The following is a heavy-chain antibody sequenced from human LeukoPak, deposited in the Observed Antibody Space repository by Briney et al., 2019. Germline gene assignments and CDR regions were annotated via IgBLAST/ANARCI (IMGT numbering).Heavy chain of an antibody. D-gene: IGHD3-3*01. CDR1: GYSISSGYY. Sequence: MSSETLSLTCAVSGYSISSGYYWGWIRQSPGKGLEWIGSIYHSGSTYYNPSLKSRVTISVDTSKNQFSLKLSSVTAADTAVYYCARRITIFGVVIMDWFDPWGQGTLVTVSS. CDR2: IYHSGST. J-gene: IGHJ5*02. CDR3: ARRITIFGVVIMDWFDP. V-gene: IGHV4-38-2*01.